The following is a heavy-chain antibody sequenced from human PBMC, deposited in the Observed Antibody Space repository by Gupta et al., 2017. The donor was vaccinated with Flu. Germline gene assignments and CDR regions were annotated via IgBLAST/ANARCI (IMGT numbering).Heavy chain of an antibody. CDR3: AKAAAIVYYYYGMDV. CDR1: GFTFSSYG. CDR2: ISYDGSNK. V-gene: IGHV3-30*18. Sequence: GESGGGVVQPGRSLRLSCAASGFTFSSYGLHWVRQAPGKGLEWVAVISYDGSNKYYADSVKGRFTISRDNSKNTLYLQMNSLRAEDTAVYYCAKAAAIVYYYYGMDVWGQGTTVTVAS. D-gene: IGHD2-2*01. J-gene: IGHJ6*02.